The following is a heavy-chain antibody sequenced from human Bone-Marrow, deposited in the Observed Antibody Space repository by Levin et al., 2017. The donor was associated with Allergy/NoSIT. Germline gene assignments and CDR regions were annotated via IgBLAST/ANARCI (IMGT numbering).Heavy chain of an antibody. CDR1: GFTFSRYG. D-gene: IGHD6-19*01. Sequence: SLKISCAASGFTFSRYGMSWVRQAPGKGLEWVSSLLFLCVSPYSADSVQGRFTVSRDNSKNTLFLQMNSLRVEDTAVYYCAKDRGWYGDAFDTWGQGTMVTVSS. J-gene: IGHJ3*02. CDR3: AKDRGWYGDAFDT. CDR2: LLFLCVSP. V-gene: IGHV3-23*01.